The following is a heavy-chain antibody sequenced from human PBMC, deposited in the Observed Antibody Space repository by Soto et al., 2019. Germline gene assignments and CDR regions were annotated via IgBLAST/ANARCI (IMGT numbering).Heavy chain of an antibody. J-gene: IGHJ5*02. CDR1: GCSISSGGYY. V-gene: IGHV4-31*03. CDR2: IYYSGST. D-gene: IGHD2-2*01. Sequence: PXETLSLTCTVSGCSISSGGYYWSWIRQHPGKGLEWIGYIYYSGSTYYNPSLKSRVTISVDTSKNQFSLKLSSVTAADTAVYYCARVRYCSSTSCYPRVPWFDPWGQGTLVTVSS. CDR3: ARVRYCSSTSCYPRVPWFDP.